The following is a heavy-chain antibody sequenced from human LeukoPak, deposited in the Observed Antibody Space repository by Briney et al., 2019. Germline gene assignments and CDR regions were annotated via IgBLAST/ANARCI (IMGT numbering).Heavy chain of an antibody. CDR2: IYYSGST. Sequence: SQTLSLTCTVSGGSISSGGYYWSWVRQHPGKGLAWIGYIYYSGSTYYNPSLKSRVTISVDTSKNQFSLKLSSVTAADTAVYYCARGDSSGYYFLFDYWGQGTLVTVSS. D-gene: IGHD3-22*01. J-gene: IGHJ4*02. CDR3: ARGDSSGYYFLFDY. V-gene: IGHV4-31*03. CDR1: GGSISSGGYY.